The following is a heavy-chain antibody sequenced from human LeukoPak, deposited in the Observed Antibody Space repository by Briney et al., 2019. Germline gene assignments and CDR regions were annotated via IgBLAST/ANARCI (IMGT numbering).Heavy chain of an antibody. J-gene: IGHJ4*02. CDR2: ISSNGDNT. CDR1: GFTFSAYV. CDR3: VRGTGY. V-gene: IGHV3-64D*06. Sequence: GGSLRLSCSVSGFTFSAYVMHWVRRAPGKGLEYVSAISSNGDNTYYADSVKGRFTISRDNSKNTLYLQMSSLRADDTAVYYCVRGTGYWGEETLVTVSS.